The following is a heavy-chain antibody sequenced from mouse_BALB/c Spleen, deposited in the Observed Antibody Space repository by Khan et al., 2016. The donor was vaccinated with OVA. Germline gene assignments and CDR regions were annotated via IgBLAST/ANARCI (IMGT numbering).Heavy chain of an antibody. CDR2: IYPDAGST. CDR3: ARVGGYDVDAMDY. CDR1: GYTFTSYD. D-gene: IGHD2-2*01. V-gene: IGHV1S56*01. Sequence: QVQLQQSGPELVKPGALVKISCKASGYTFTSYDINWVKQRPGKGLEWIGWIYPDAGSTKYTEKFKGKDTLNAEKSSSTAYMQLSNLTSENAAVYFCARVGGYDVDAMDYWGQGTSVTVSS. J-gene: IGHJ4*01.